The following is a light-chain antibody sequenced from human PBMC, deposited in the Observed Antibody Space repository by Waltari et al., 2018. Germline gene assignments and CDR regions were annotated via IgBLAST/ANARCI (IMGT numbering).Light chain of an antibody. Sequence: EIVMTQSPATLSVSPGETATLSCRASQSVSSKLAWNQQKPGQAPRLLIYGASTRATGVPARFSGSGSGTEFTLTISSLQSEDLALYYCQQYKNWRMYTFGQGTKLEIK. V-gene: IGKV3-15*01. CDR2: GAS. CDR3: QQYKNWRMYT. CDR1: QSVSSK. J-gene: IGKJ2*01.